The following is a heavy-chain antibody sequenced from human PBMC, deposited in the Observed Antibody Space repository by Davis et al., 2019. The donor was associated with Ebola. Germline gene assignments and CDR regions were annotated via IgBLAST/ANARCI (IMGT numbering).Heavy chain of an antibody. J-gene: IGHJ6*02. CDR3: TRELYDILTGYYYYYGTDV. V-gene: IGHV3-49*04. Sequence: GGSLRLSCTASGFTFGDYAMSWVRQAPGKGLEWVGFIRSKAYGGTTEYAASVKGRFTISRDDSKSIAYLQMNSLKTEDTAVYYCTRELYDILTGYYYYYGTDVWGQGTTVTVSS. CDR1: GFTFGDYA. D-gene: IGHD3-9*01. CDR2: IRSKAYGGTT.